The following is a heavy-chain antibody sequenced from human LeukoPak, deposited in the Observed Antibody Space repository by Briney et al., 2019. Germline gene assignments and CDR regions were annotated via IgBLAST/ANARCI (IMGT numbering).Heavy chain of an antibody. CDR2: INSDGSST. D-gene: IGHD1-26*01. CDR1: GFTFSSYW. Sequence: GGSLRLSCVVSGFTFSSYWMHWVRQAPGKGLVWVSRINSDGSSTSYADSVKGRFTISRDNAKNTLYLQMNSLRAEDTAVYYCARIPTSSEWELLLGYWGQGTLVTVSS. V-gene: IGHV3-74*01. CDR3: ARIPTSSEWELLLGY. J-gene: IGHJ4*02.